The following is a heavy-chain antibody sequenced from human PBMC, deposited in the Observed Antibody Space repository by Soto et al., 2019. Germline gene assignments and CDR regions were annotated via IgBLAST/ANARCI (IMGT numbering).Heavy chain of an antibody. Sequence: TLSLTCTVSGGSISSYYWSWIRQPAGKGLEWIGRIYTSGSTNYNPSLKSRVTMSVGTSKNQFSLKLSSVTAADTAVYYCARDWLVDYYYGMDVWGQGTTVTVSS. CDR1: GGSISSYY. J-gene: IGHJ6*02. CDR2: IYTSGST. V-gene: IGHV4-4*07. D-gene: IGHD3-22*01. CDR3: ARDWLVDYYYGMDV.